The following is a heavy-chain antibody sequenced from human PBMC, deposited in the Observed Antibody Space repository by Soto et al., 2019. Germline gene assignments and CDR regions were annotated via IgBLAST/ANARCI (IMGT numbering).Heavy chain of an antibody. CDR2: TGISGRTT. CDR1: GFSVNTYA. Sequence: TGGSLRLSCAASGFSVNTYAMSWVRQAPGKGLEWVSTTGISGRTTYYADSVKGRFTVSRDDSQNTLDLQMSSLRAEDTAVYYCATVHNTSRSFNYWGQGTLVTVSS. V-gene: IGHV3-23*01. D-gene: IGHD1-20*01. J-gene: IGHJ4*02. CDR3: ATVHNTSRSFNY.